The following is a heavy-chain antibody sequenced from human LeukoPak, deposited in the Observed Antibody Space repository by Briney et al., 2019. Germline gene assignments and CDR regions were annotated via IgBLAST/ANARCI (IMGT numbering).Heavy chain of an antibody. CDR1: GGSISSSSYY. CDR3: ARVAYCGGDCYRNPAEWYFDL. Sequence: SETLSLTCTVSGGSISSSSYYWGWIRQPPGKGLEWIGSIYYSGSTYYNPSLKSRVTISVDTSKNQFSLKLSSVTAADTAVYYCARVAYCGGDCYRNPAEWYFDLWGRGTLVTVSS. V-gene: IGHV4-39*07. D-gene: IGHD2-21*02. J-gene: IGHJ2*01. CDR2: IYYSGST.